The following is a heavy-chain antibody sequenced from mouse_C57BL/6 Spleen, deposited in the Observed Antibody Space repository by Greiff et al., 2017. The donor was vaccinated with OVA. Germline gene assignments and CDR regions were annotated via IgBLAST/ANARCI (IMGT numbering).Heavy chain of an antibody. CDR1: GYSITSGYY. J-gene: IGHJ2*01. CDR3: ARYYGSSYGDY. D-gene: IGHD1-1*01. V-gene: IGHV3-6*01. CDR2: ISYDGSN. Sequence: EVKLVESGPGLVKPSQSLSLTCSVTGYSITSGYYWNWIRQFPGNKLEWMGYISYDGSNNYNPSLKNRISITRDTSKNQFFLKLNSVTTEDTATYYCARYYGSSYGDYWGQGTTLTVSS.